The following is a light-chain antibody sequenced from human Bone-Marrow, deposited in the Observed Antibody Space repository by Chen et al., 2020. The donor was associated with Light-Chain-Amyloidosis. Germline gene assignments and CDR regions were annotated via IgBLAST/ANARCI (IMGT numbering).Light chain of an antibody. CDR3: SSYSNGSTYV. J-gene: IGLJ1*01. Sequence: QSALTQPASVSGSPGQSITIPCTGTISDIGLYNVVSWYQQPPGKAPKLMIYDVTNRPSGFSSRFSGSKSGTSISLTILGHQAEDEAIYFCSSYSNGSTYVFGPGTKVTVL. V-gene: IGLV2-14*03. CDR1: ISDIGLYNV. CDR2: DVT.